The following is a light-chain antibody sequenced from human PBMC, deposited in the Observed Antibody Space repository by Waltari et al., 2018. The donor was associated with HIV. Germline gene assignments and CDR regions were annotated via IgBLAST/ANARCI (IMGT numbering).Light chain of an antibody. Sequence: DIQMTQSPSTLSASIGDRVTITCRASQNIYDWLAWYQQKPGQAPKLLIQRASNLESGVPSRFSGSGYGTEFTLTITSLQRDDFATYYCQQYRGFRTFGQGTEV. V-gene: IGKV1-5*03. J-gene: IGKJ1*01. CDR1: QNIYDW. CDR2: RAS. CDR3: QQYRGFRT.